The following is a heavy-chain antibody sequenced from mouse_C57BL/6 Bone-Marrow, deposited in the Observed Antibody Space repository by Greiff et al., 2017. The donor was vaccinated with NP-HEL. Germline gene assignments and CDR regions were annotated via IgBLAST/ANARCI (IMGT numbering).Heavy chain of an antibody. D-gene: IGHD1-2*01. CDR2: ISSGGSYT. Sequence: EVHLVESGGDLVKPGGSLKLCCAASGFTFSSYGMSWVRQTPDKRLEWVATISSGGSYTYYPDSVKGRFTISRDNAKNTLYLQMSSLKSEDTAMYYCARPALLRSGFAYWGQGTLVTVSA. V-gene: IGHV5-6*01. CDR3: ARPALLRSGFAY. CDR1: GFTFSSYG. J-gene: IGHJ3*01.